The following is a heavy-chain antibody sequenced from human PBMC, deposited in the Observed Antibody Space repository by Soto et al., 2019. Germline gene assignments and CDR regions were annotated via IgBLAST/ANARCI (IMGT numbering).Heavy chain of an antibody. V-gene: IGHV1-69*01. CDR3: ARSYDSSGDYPDAWGYCMDV. D-gene: IGHD3-22*01. J-gene: IGHJ6*02. Sequence: QVQLVQSGAEVKKTGSSVKVSCKASGGTFSSYAISWVRQAPGQGLEWMGGIIPIFGTANYSQKFKGRVTITSDESTSTAYKELSSLRSEDTSVYYCARSYDSSGDYPDAWGYCMDVLCQWTTFTVSS. CDR1: GGTFSSYA. CDR2: IIPIFGTA.